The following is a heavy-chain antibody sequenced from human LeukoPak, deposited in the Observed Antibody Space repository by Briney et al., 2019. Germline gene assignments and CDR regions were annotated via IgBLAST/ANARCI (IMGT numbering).Heavy chain of an antibody. CDR3: ARDIGYCSSTSCHPVDAFDI. Sequence: GGSLRLSCAASGFTFNSYGMHWVRQAPGKGLEWVAFIRYDGNNKYYADSVKGRFTISRDNSKNTLYLQMNSLRAEDTAVYYCARDIGYCSSTSCHPVDAFDIWGQGTMVTVSS. J-gene: IGHJ3*02. D-gene: IGHD2-2*01. V-gene: IGHV3-30*02. CDR2: IRYDGNNK. CDR1: GFTFNSYG.